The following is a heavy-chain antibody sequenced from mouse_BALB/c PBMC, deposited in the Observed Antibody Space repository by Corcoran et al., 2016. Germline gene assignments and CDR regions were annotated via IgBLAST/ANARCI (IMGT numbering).Heavy chain of an antibody. CDR2: ILPGSGST. V-gene: IGHV1-9*01. CDR3: ARGQYGGAMDY. Sequence: QVQLQQSGAELMKPGASVKISCKATGYTFSSYWIEWVKQRPGHGLEWIGEILPGSGSTNYNEKFKGKATFTADTSSNTAYMQLSSLTSEDSAVYYCARGQYGGAMDYWGQGTSVTVSS. D-gene: IGHD2-10*02. CDR1: GYTFSSYW. J-gene: IGHJ4*01.